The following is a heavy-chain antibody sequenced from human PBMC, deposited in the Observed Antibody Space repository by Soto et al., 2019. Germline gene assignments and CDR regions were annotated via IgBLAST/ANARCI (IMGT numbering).Heavy chain of an antibody. Sequence: SGPTGEPTQTLTLTCSFSGFSLDTIGMSVSWIRQSPGKALEWLALIHWDDDKSYSTSLRTRLTISKDTSKNQVVLTMANVDPVDTATYYCARIGVHFGDAFDFWGQGTMVTVSS. J-gene: IGHJ3*01. CDR3: ARIGVHFGDAFDF. V-gene: IGHV2-70*01. CDR1: GFSLDTIGMS. D-gene: IGHD3-3*01. CDR2: IHWDDDK.